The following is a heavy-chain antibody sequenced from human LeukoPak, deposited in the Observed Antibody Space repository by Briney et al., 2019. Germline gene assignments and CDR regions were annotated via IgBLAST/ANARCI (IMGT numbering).Heavy chain of an antibody. CDR3: ARNPGEYLTYHDFWSAYGFDN. CDR2: ISYSGST. J-gene: IGHJ4*02. Sequence: SETLSLTCTVSGGSFSSSSYYWGWIRQPPGKGSQEWIGSISYSGSTYYNPSLKSRVTMSVDTSKNQFSLKLRSVTAADRAVYYCARNPGEYLTYHDFWSAYGFDNWGQGTLVTVSS. D-gene: IGHD3-3*01. V-gene: IGHV4-39*01. CDR1: GGSFSSSSYY.